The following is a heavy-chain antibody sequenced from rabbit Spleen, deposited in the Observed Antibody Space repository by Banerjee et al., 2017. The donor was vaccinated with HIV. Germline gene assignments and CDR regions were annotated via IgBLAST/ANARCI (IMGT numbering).Heavy chain of an antibody. J-gene: IGHJ3*01. CDR2: INAVTGKP. Sequence: QEQLVESGGGLVRPEGSLKLSCTASGFSFSNKAVMCWVRQAPGKGLEWIACINAVTGKPVYASWVNGRFTISSDNAQSTVDLKMTSLTAADTATYFCARAIVPWLGLTRLDLWGPGTLVTVS. CDR3: ARAIVPWLGLTRLDL. D-gene: IGHD4-1*01. V-gene: IGHV1S45*01. CDR1: GFSFSNKAV.